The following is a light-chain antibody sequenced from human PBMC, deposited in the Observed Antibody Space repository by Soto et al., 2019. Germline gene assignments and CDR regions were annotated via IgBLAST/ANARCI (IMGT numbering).Light chain of an antibody. CDR2: SNH. Sequence: QSVLTQPPSASATPGQRVTISCSGSSSNIGTNTVNWYQQLPGTAPKLLIYSNHQRPSGVPDRFSGSKSGTSASLAISGLQSEDEADYYCAAWDDSLNGPNYVFGTGTKVTVL. V-gene: IGLV1-44*01. CDR1: SSNIGTNT. J-gene: IGLJ1*01. CDR3: AAWDDSLNGPNYV.